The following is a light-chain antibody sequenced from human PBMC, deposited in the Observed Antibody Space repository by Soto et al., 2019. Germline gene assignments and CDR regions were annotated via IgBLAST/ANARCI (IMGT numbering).Light chain of an antibody. J-gene: IGKJ3*01. CDR2: DTS. V-gene: IGKV3-11*01. CDR3: QQRNNWPIFT. CDR1: QSVSSY. Sequence: PGERATLSCRASQSVSSYLAWYQQKPGQAPRLLIYDTSNRATGIPARFSGSGSGTDFTLTISSLEPEDFAIYYCQQRNNWPIFTFGPGTKVAMK.